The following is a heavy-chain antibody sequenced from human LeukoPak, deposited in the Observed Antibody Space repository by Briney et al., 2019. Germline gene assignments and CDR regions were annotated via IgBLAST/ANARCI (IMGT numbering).Heavy chain of an antibody. CDR3: ARGGGSTVTTFDYYYYYMDV. D-gene: IGHD4-11*01. Sequence: PSETLSLTCAVYGGSFSGYYWSWIRQPPGKGLEWIGEINQSGSTNYNPSLKSRVTISVDTSKNQFSLKLSSVTAADTAVYYCARGGGSTVTTFDYYYYYMDVWGKGTTVTVSS. CDR2: INQSGST. V-gene: IGHV4-34*01. CDR1: GGSFSGYY. J-gene: IGHJ6*03.